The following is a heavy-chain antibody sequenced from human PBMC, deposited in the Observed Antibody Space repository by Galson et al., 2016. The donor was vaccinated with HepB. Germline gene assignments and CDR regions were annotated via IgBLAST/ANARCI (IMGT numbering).Heavy chain of an antibody. CDR3: ARGNRAGTWTGTMDL. D-gene: IGHD1-7*01. CDR1: GFPFSVFT. V-gene: IGHV3-30-3*01. CDR2: ISYDGHTK. J-gene: IGHJ4*01. Sequence: SLRLSCAASGFPFSVFTMHWVRQAPGKGLEWVAIISYDGHTKYYADSVEGRFTISRDNSRNTLSLQMNSLGPEDTAVYYCARGNRAGTWTGTMDLWGHGTLLTVSS.